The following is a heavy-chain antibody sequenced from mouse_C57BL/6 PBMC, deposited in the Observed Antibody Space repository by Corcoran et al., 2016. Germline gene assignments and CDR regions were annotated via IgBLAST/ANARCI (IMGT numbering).Heavy chain of an antibody. J-gene: IGHJ2*01. CDR1: GYTFTTYG. V-gene: IGHV9-3*01. CDR2: INTYSGVP. Sequence: QIQLVQSGPELKKHGETVKISCKASGYTFTTYGMSWVKQAPGKGLKWMSWINTYSGVPTYADDFKGRFAFSLVTSASTAYLQINNLKNEDTATYFCSRSYQYYFDYWGQGTTLTVSS. CDR3: SRSYQYYFDY. D-gene: IGHD2-14*01.